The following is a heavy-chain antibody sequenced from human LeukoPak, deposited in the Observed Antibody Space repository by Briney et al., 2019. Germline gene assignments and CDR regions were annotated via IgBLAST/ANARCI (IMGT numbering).Heavy chain of an antibody. D-gene: IGHD5-24*01. CDR2: IVTDGSA. CDR1: GFIVSTTF. V-gene: IGHV3-53*01. Sequence: GGSLRLSCAASGFIVSTTFLTWVRQAPGKGLEWVSVIVTDGSAFYADSVKGRFTISRDSSKNTLYLQMNSLGAEDTAVYYCARGRPQSSVYDYWGQGTLVTVSS. CDR3: ARGRPQSSVYDY. J-gene: IGHJ4*02.